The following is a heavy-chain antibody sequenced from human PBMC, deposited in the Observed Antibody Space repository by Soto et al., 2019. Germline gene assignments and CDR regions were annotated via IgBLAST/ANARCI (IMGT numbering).Heavy chain of an antibody. Sequence: EVQLVESGGGLVQPGGSLRLSCAASGFTVSSNYMSWVRQAPGKGLEWVSIIYTGGTTYYADSVKGRFTISRDNSKNTLNLQMNSLRAEDTAVYYCARSADWFIAVADWGQGTLVTVSS. CDR1: GFTVSSNY. V-gene: IGHV3-66*01. J-gene: IGHJ4*02. D-gene: IGHD6-19*01. CDR3: ARSADWFIAVAD. CDR2: IYTGGTT.